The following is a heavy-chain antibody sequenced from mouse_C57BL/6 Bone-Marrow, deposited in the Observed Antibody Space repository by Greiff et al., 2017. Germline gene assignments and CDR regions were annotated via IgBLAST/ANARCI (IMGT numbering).Heavy chain of an antibody. V-gene: IGHV1-64*01. J-gene: IGHJ3*01. Sequence: VQLQQPGAELVKPGASVKLSCKASGYTFTSYWMHWVKQRPGQGLEWIGMIHPNSGSTNYNEKFKSKATLTVDKSSSTAYMQLSSLTSEDSVVYYCARGGPYYSNCAWFAYWGQGTLVTVSA. D-gene: IGHD2-5*01. CDR3: ARGGPYYSNCAWFAY. CDR1: GYTFTSYW. CDR2: IHPNSGST.